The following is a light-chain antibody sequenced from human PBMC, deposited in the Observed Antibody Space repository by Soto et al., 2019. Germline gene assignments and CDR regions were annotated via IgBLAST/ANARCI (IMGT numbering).Light chain of an antibody. J-gene: IGKJ1*01. CDR2: AAS. CDR3: QQSYGIPQT. Sequence: IHLTQSPSSLSASVGDRVTITCRTSQNVNRYLNWYQEQPGKAPKLLIYAASILQSGVPSRFSGSGSGTDFTLAISSLQPEDFTTYYCQQSYGIPQTFGPGTKVDIK. V-gene: IGKV1-39*01. CDR1: QNVNRY.